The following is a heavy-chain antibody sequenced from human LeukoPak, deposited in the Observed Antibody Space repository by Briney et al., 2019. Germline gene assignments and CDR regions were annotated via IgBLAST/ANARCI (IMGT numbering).Heavy chain of an antibody. CDR1: GFTFSSYW. Sequence: GGSLRLSCAASGFTFSSYWMHWVRQAPEKGLVWVSRINSDGSTTTYADSVKGRFTISRDNAENTLYLQMNSLRAEDTAVYYCAKDMKGIAVAGTHYGMDVWGQGTTVTVSS. CDR2: INSDGSTT. CDR3: AKDMKGIAVAGTHYGMDV. V-gene: IGHV3-74*01. D-gene: IGHD6-19*01. J-gene: IGHJ6*02.